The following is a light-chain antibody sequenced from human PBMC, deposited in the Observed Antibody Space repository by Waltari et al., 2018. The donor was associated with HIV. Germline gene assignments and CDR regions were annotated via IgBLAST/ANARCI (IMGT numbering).Light chain of an antibody. V-gene: IGKV3-11*01. Sequence: EIVLTQSPATLSLSPGERATLSRRASPSVSSYLAWYQQKPGQAPRLLIEDASNMATGIPARFSGSGSGTDFTLTISSLEPEDCAVYYWQQRSNWFTFGPGTKVDIK. J-gene: IGKJ3*01. CDR3: QQRSNWFT. CDR2: DAS. CDR1: PSVSSY.